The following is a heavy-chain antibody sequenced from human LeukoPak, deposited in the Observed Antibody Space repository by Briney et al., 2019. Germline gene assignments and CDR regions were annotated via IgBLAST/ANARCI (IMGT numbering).Heavy chain of an antibody. CDR1: GFTFSSYS. D-gene: IGHD1-26*01. J-gene: IGHJ4*02. CDR3: ARAAGASYFSPIDY. CDR2: ISSSSSYI. Sequence: GGSLRLSCAASGFTFSSYSMNWVRQAPGKGLEWVSSISSSSSYICYADSVKGRFTISRDNAKNSLYLQMNSLRAEDTAVYYCARAAGASYFSPIDYWGQGTLVTVSS. V-gene: IGHV3-21*01.